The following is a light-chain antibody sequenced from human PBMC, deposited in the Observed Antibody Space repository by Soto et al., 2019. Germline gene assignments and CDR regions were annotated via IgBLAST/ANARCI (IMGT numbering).Light chain of an antibody. J-gene: IGKJ1*01. CDR2: AAS. Sequence: DIQITQSPSSLSASVGDRVTITCRASQSISNYLNWYQQKPGKAPKVLIYAASSLQSGVPSRFSGSGSGTDFTLTISSLQREDFAIYFCQQSYSSSWTFGQGTKVDIK. CDR1: QSISNY. CDR3: QQSYSSSWT. V-gene: IGKV1-39*01.